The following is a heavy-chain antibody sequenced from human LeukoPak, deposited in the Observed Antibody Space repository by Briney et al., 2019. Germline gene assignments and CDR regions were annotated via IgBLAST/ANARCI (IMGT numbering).Heavy chain of an antibody. J-gene: IGHJ5*02. CDR3: GRDYGVNTWSDP. Sequence: SEALSLTCTVSGDSFKSFYWSWMPQPPGRALEWIGYLASSGTTNYNPSLKSRVTISTDPSKNQFSLRRKSVTAADWAIYYCGRDYGVNTWSDPWGQGIRVTVSS. CDR2: LASSGTT. D-gene: IGHD4-17*01. V-gene: IGHV4-59*01. CDR1: GDSFKSFY.